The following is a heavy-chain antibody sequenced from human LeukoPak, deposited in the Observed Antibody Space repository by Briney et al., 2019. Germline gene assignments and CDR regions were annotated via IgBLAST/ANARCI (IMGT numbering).Heavy chain of an antibody. D-gene: IGHD6-19*01. CDR1: GYTFTGYY. CDR3: ARDTGSSGWYELIDY. Sequence: ASVKVSCKASGYTFTGYYMHWVRQAPGQGLEWMGWINPNSGGANYAQKFQGRVTMTRDTSISTAYMELSRLRSDDTAVYYCARDTGSSGWYELIDYWGQGTLVTVSS. V-gene: IGHV1-2*02. J-gene: IGHJ4*02. CDR2: INPNSGGA.